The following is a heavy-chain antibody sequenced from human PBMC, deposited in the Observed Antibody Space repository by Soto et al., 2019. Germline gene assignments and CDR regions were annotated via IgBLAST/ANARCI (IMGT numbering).Heavy chain of an antibody. CDR3: TVSSSSYYYYGMDV. CDR1: GFTFSNAW. J-gene: IGHJ6*02. CDR2: SKSKTEGGTT. Sequence: GGSLRLSCAASGFTFSNAWMNGVRQAPRKGLEWVGRSKSKTEGGTTDYAAPVKGRFTISRDDSKNTLYLQMNSLKTEDTAVYYCTVSSSSYYYYGMDVWGQGTTVTVSS. V-gene: IGHV3-15*07. D-gene: IGHD6-6*01.